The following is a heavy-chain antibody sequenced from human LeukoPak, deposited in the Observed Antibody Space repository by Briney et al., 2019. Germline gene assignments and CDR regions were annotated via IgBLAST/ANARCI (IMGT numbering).Heavy chain of an antibody. D-gene: IGHD3-3*01. V-gene: IGHV4-34*01. Sequence: PSETLSLTCAVYGGSFSGYCWSWIRQPPGKGLEWIGEINHSGSTNYNPSLKSRVTISVDTSKNQFSLKLSSVTAADTAVYYCARSTGFGYDFWSGPLYYFDYWGQGTLVTVSS. CDR1: GGSFSGYC. CDR3: ARSTGFGYDFWSGPLYYFDY. J-gene: IGHJ4*02. CDR2: INHSGST.